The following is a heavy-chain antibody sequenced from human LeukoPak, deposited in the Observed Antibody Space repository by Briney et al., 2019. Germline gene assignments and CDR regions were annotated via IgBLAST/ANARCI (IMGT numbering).Heavy chain of an antibody. CDR3: ARPAPYYYDSSAADAFDI. CDR1: GGSFSGYY. Sequence: SETLSLTCAVYGGSFSGYYWSWIRQPPGKGLEWIGEINHSGSTNYNPSLKSRVTISVDTSKNQFSLKLSSVTAADTAVYYCARPAPYYYDSSAADAFDIWGQGTMVTVSS. D-gene: IGHD3-22*01. J-gene: IGHJ3*02. CDR2: INHSGST. V-gene: IGHV4-34*01.